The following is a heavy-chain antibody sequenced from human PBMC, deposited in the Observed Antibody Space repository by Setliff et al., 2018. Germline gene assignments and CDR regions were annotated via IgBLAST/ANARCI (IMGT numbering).Heavy chain of an antibody. V-gene: IGHV4-30-4*08. J-gene: IGHJ5*02. CDR2: IYYSGST. Sequence: SETLSLTCTVSGGSISSGDYYWSWIRQPPGKGLEWIGYIYYSGSTYYNPSLKSRVTISVDTSKNQFSLKLSSVTAAATAVYYCAGWFGELYGFDPWGQGTLVTVSS. CDR3: AGWFGELYGFDP. CDR1: GGSISSGDYY. D-gene: IGHD3-10*01.